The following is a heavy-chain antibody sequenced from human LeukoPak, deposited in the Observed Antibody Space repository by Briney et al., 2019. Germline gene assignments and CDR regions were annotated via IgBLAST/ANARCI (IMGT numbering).Heavy chain of an antibody. CDR2: IFPHDSNT. J-gene: IGHJ6*02. CDR1: GYSFTSYW. CDR3: ARSFVAGAGYYYGMDV. Sequence: GESLKISCKGSGYSFTSYWIAWVRQMPGQGLEWMGIIFPHDSNTRYNPSFEGQVTISANKSVSTAYLQWSGLRASDTAMYYCARSFVAGAGYYYGMDVWGQGTTVTVSS. D-gene: IGHD6-19*01. V-gene: IGHV5-51*01.